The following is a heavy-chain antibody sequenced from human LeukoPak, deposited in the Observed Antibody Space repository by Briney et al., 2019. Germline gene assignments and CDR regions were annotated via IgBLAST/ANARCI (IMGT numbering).Heavy chain of an antibody. D-gene: IGHD5-18*01. J-gene: IGHJ5*02. Sequence: PSETLSLTCTVSGGSISSYYWGWIRQPPGKGLEWIGSIYHSGSTYYNPSLKSRVTISVDTSKNQFSLKLSSVTAADTAVYYCARGESGYSYGSGWDWFDPWGQGTLVTVSS. CDR3: ARGESGYSYGSGWDWFDP. V-gene: IGHV4-38-2*02. CDR2: IYHSGST. CDR1: GGSISSYY.